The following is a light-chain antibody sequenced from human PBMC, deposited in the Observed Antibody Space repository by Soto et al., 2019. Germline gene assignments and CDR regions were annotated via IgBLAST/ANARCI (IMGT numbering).Light chain of an antibody. CDR1: QSVSSTY. V-gene: IGKV3-20*01. CDR2: AAS. J-gene: IGKJ5*01. Sequence: EIVLTQSPGTLSLSPGERATLSCLASQSVSSTYLAWYQQKPGQAPRLLIYAASTRAAGIPDRFSGSGSGTDFTLTLSRLEPEDFAVYFCQQYGDSPITFGQGTRLEIK. CDR3: QQYGDSPIT.